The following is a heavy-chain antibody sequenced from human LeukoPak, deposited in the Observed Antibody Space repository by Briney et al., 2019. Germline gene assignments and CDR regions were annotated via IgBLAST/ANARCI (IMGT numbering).Heavy chain of an antibody. J-gene: IGHJ4*02. V-gene: IGHV4-39*01. CDR2: IYYSGST. CDR1: GGSISSSSYY. D-gene: IGHD5-12*01. CDR3: ARAGYDDSDFDY. Sequence: PSETLSLTRTVSGGSISSSSYYCGWIRQPPGKGLEWIGSIYYSGSTYYNPSLKSRVTISVDRSKNQFSLKLSSVTAADTAVYYCARAGYDDSDFDYWGQGTLVTVSS.